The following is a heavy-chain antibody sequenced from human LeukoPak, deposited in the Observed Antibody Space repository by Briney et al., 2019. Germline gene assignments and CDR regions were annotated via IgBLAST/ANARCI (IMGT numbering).Heavy chain of an antibody. Sequence: GGSLRLSCAASGFTFTTYSMNWVRQAPGKGLEWVSSITSSSTSMYYADSVKGRFTTSRDNAKNSLYLQMNSLRAEDTAVYYCARTYYDILTGYNPYFDYWGQGTLVTVSS. CDR3: ARTYYDILTGYNPYFDY. CDR2: ITSSSTSM. V-gene: IGHV3-21*01. CDR1: GFTFTTYS. D-gene: IGHD3-9*01. J-gene: IGHJ4*02.